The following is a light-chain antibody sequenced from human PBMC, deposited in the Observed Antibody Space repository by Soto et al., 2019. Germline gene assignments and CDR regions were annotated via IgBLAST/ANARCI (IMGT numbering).Light chain of an antibody. CDR3: RQYNSYYPT. Sequence: DIQMTQSPSTLSASVGDRVTITCRASRSISNWLAWYQQRPGIAPKLLIYDASYLESGVPLRFSGSGSGTEFTLSISSLQPDDFATYYCRQYNSYYPTFGQGTKV. J-gene: IGKJ1*01. CDR1: RSISNW. CDR2: DAS. V-gene: IGKV1-5*01.